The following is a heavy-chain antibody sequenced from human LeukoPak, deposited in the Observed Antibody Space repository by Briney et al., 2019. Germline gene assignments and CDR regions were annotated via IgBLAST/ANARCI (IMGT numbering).Heavy chain of an antibody. Sequence: SETLSLTCTVSGGSISSYYWSWIRQPPGKGLEWIGYIYYSGSTNYNPSLKSRVTISVDTSKNQFSLKLSSVTAADTAVYYCARRATLIRGVSMTNRLKFWFDPWGQGTLVTVSS. CDR3: ARRATLIRGVSMTNRLKFWFDP. CDR1: GGSISSYY. CDR2: IYYSGST. V-gene: IGHV4-59*12. J-gene: IGHJ5*02. D-gene: IGHD3-10*01.